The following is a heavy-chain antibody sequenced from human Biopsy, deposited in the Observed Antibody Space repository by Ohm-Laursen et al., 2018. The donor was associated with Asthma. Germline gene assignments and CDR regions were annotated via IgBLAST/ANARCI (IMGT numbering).Heavy chain of an antibody. CDR2: ISYDGRET. J-gene: IGHJ6*02. D-gene: IGHD2-21*02. CDR3: TRDRFYNSVTSESFYYGVDV. CDR1: GFSFSNYG. V-gene: IGHV3-30*03. Sequence: SLRLSCAATGFSFSNYGMHWVRQGPGKGPEWVALISYDGRETGYVDSVKGRFTISRDNFRNTVHLQMSSLRPEDSAVYYCTRDRFYNSVTSESFYYGVDVWGQGTTVTVSS.